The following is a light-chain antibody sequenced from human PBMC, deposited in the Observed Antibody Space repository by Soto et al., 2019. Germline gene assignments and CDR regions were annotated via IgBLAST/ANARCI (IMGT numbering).Light chain of an antibody. CDR3: QQYSLSPWT. J-gene: IGKJ1*01. V-gene: IGKV3-20*01. Sequence: DIVLTQSPVTLSLFPGERSTLSCRASLTVSNNYLAWYQQRPGQAPRLLIYGASSRATGIPDRFIGSGSGTDFSLTIDRLEPEDLAMYHCQQYSLSPWTFGQGTKVDIK. CDR2: GAS. CDR1: LTVSNNY.